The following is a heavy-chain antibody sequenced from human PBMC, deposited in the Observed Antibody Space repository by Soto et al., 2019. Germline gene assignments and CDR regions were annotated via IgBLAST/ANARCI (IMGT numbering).Heavy chain of an antibody. CDR1: GFTFSSYA. CDR3: ARRGRGSYYDY. D-gene: IGHD3-16*01. Sequence: EVQLLESGGGLVQPGGSLRLSCAASGFTFSSYAMRWVRQAPVKGLEWVSAISGSGGSTSYADSVKGRFTISSDNSTNTLYLQMTSLRAEDTAVYYCARRGRGSYYDYWGQGTLVTVSS. CDR2: ISGSGGST. J-gene: IGHJ4*02. V-gene: IGHV3-23*01.